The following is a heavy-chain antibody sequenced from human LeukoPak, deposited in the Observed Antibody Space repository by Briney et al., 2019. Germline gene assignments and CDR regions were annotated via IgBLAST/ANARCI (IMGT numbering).Heavy chain of an antibody. CDR1: GYTFTSYG. CDR2: MNPNSANT. CDR3: ARGRISMLRGVRSYAFDI. Sequence: ASVKVSCKASGYTFTSYGINWVRQATGQGLEWMGWMNPNSANTGYAQKFQGRVTLTRNTSISTAYMELSSLRSEDTAVYYCARGRISMLRGVRSYAFDIWGQGTMVTVSS. D-gene: IGHD3-10*01. V-gene: IGHV1-8*01. J-gene: IGHJ3*02.